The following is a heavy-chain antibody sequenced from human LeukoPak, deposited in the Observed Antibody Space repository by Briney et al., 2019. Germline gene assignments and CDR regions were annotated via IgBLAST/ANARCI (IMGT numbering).Heavy chain of an antibody. V-gene: IGHV4-59*01. CDR1: GGSISSYY. J-gene: IGHJ6*03. D-gene: IGHD2-15*01. CDR2: IYYSGST. CDR3: ARTTEGYCRGRSCYSYYYYMDV. Sequence: SETLSLTCTVSGGSISSYYWSWIRQPPGKGLEWIGYIYYSGSTNYNPSLKRRVTISVDTSKNQFSLKLSSVTTADTAVYYCARTTEGYCRGRSCYSYYYYMDVWGKGTTVTVSS.